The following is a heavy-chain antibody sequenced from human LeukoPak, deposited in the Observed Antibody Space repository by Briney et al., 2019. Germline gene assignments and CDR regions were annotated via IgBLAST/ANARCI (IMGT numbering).Heavy chain of an antibody. J-gene: IGHJ5*02. Sequence: ASVKVSCKASGYTFTSYGISWVRQAPGQGLEWMGWISAYNGNTNYAQKLQGRVTMTTDTSTSTAYMELRSLRSDDTAVYYCAREGSYYDILTGWSQGWFDPWGQGTLVTASS. D-gene: IGHD3-9*01. CDR1: GYTFTSYG. CDR3: AREGSYYDILTGWSQGWFDP. V-gene: IGHV1-18*01. CDR2: ISAYNGNT.